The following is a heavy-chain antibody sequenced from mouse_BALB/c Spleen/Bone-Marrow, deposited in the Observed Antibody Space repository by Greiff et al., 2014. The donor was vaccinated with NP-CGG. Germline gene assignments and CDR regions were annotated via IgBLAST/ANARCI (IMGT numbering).Heavy chain of an antibody. Sequence: EVQLKESGGDLVKPGGSLKLSCAASGFTFSSYGMSWVRQTPDKRLEWVATISSGGSYTYYPDSVKGRFTISRDNAKNTLYLQMSSLKSEDTAMYYCARQDYDWFAYWGQGTLVTVSA. CDR1: GFTFSSYG. CDR2: ISSGGSYT. J-gene: IGHJ3*01. V-gene: IGHV5-6*01. CDR3: ARQDYDWFAY. D-gene: IGHD2-4*01.